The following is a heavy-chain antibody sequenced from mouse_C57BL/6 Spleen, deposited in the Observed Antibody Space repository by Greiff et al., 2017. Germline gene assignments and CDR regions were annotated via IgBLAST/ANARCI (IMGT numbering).Heavy chain of an antibody. CDR2: ILPGSGST. Sequence: VKLQESGAELMKPGASVKLSCKATGYTFTGYWIEWVKQRPGHGLEWIGEILPGSGSTNYNEKFKGKATFTADTSSNTAYMQLSSLTTDDSAIYYCGREDSNYVWFAYWGQGTLVTVSA. V-gene: IGHV1-9*01. D-gene: IGHD2-5*01. CDR1: GYTFTGYW. J-gene: IGHJ3*01. CDR3: GREDSNYVWFAY.